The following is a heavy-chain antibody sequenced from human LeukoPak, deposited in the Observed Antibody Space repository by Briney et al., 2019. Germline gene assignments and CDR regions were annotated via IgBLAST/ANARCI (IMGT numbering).Heavy chain of an antibody. CDR2: IGSSGSTI. CDR1: GFTFSSYE. D-gene: IGHD3-9*01. J-gene: IGHJ4*02. V-gene: IGHV3-48*03. CDR3: ASFLLYYDILTGEESFFDY. Sequence: GGSLRLSCTASGFTFSSYEMNWVRQAPGKGLEWVSYIGSSGSTIYYADSVKGRFTISRDNAKNSLYLQMNSLRAEDTAVYYCASFLLYYDILTGEESFFDYWGQGTLVTVSS.